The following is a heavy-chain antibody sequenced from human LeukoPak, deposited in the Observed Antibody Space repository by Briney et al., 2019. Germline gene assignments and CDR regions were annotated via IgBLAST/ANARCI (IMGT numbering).Heavy chain of an antibody. Sequence: GGSLRLSCAASGFTFSSYAMSWVRQAPGKGLEWVSSITSSSTYIYYADSVQGRFTVSRDNAKNSLYLQMNSLRAEDTAVYYCARDVVDTPEQNYWGQGTLVTVSS. CDR3: ARDVVDTPEQNY. CDR2: ITSSSTYI. CDR1: GFTFSSYA. V-gene: IGHV3-21*01. D-gene: IGHD5-18*01. J-gene: IGHJ4*02.